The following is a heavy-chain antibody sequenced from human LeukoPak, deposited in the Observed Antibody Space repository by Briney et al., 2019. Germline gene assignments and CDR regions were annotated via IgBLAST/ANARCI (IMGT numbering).Heavy chain of an antibody. V-gene: IGHV4-59*01. CDR2: IYYSGST. J-gene: IGHJ4*02. CDR3: AREAGELDY. CDR1: GGSISSYY. D-gene: IGHD7-27*01. Sequence: SETLSLACTVSGGSISSYYWSWIRQPPGKGLEWIGYIYYSGSTNYNPSLKSRVTISVDTSKNQFSLKLSSVTAADTAVYCCAREAGELDYWGQGTLVTVSS.